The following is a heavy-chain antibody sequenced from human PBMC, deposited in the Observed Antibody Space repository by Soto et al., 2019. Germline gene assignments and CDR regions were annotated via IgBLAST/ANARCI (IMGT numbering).Heavy chain of an antibody. V-gene: IGHV4-30-2*01. J-gene: IGHJ4*02. Sequence: TSEPLSLTCGVSGGSLSGATYSWNWIRQTPGKGLEWIGYIFPSGTTYYNPSLRSRVTISIDVSKNQFSLSLRSLTAADTAVYYCARSREFDYWSQGTLVTVSS. CDR1: GGSLSGATYS. CDR2: IFPSGTT. CDR3: ARSREFDY.